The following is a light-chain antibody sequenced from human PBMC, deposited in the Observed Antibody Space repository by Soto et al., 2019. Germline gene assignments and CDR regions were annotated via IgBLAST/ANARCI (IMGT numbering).Light chain of an antibody. CDR2: KAS. V-gene: IGKV1-5*03. CDR1: QTISSW. J-gene: IGKJ1*01. CDR3: QNYNSYSEA. Sequence: DIQMPPSPSTLSGSVGASLTITGRASQTISSWLAWYQQKPGKAPKLLIYKASTLKSGVPSRFSGSGSGTEFTLTISSLQPDDFATYYCQNYNSYSEAFGQGTKVDIK.